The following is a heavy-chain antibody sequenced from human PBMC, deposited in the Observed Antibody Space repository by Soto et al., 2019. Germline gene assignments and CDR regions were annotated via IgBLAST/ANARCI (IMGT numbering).Heavy chain of an antibody. CDR1: GGTFSSYA. CDR3: ARDWPSQLRDAFDI. J-gene: IGHJ3*02. Sequence: SVKVSCKASGGTFSSYAISWVRQAPRQGLEWMGGIIPIFGTANYAQKFQGRVTITADESTSTAYMELSSLRSEDTAVYYCARDWPSQLRDAFDIWGQRTMVTVSS. CDR2: IIPIFGTA. V-gene: IGHV1-69*13. D-gene: IGHD6-6*01.